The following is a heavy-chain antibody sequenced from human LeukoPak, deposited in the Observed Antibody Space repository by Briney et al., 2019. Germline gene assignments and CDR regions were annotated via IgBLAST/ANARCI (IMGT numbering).Heavy chain of an antibody. CDR3: ASTTSITGTTLAWYYYYYMDV. J-gene: IGHJ6*03. CDR2: IISIFGTA. D-gene: IGHD1-7*01. V-gene: IGHV1-69*05. CDR1: GGTFSSYA. Sequence: SVKVSCKASGGTFSSYAISWVRQAPGQGLEWMGGIISIFGTANYAQKFQGRVTITTDESTSTAYMELSSLRSEDTAVYYCASTTSITGTTLAWYYYYYMDVWAKGPRSPSP.